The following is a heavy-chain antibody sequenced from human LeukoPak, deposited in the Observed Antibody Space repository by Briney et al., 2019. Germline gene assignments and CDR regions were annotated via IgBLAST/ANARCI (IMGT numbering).Heavy chain of an antibody. CDR2: FDPEDGET. CDR3: ATTVTTFRLSLWFDP. Sequence: GASVKVSCKVSGYTLTELPMHWVRQAPGKGLEWMGGFDPEDGETIYAQKFQGRVTMTEDTSTDTACMELSSLRSEDTAVYYCATTVTTFRLSLWFDPWGQGTLVTVSS. CDR1: GYTLTELP. J-gene: IGHJ5*02. V-gene: IGHV1-24*01. D-gene: IGHD4-17*01.